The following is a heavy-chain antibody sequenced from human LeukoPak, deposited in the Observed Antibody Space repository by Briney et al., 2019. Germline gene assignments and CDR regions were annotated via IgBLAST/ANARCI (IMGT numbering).Heavy chain of an antibody. V-gene: IGHV4-34*01. Sequence: SETLSLTCAVYGGSFSGYYWSWIRQPPGKGLEWIGEINHSGSTNYNSSLKSRVTISVDTSKNQFSLKLSSVTAADTAVYYCARGPQEVLGSSSSGSQNWFDPWGQGTLVTVSS. D-gene: IGHD6-6*01. CDR2: INHSGST. J-gene: IGHJ5*02. CDR1: GGSFSGYY. CDR3: ARGPQEVLGSSSSGSQNWFDP.